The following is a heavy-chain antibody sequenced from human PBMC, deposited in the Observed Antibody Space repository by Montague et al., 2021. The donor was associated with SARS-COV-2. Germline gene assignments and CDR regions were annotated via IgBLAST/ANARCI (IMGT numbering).Heavy chain of an antibody. CDR1: GYTFTSYG. J-gene: IGHJ6*02. D-gene: IGHD3-10*01. CDR3: ARCYGSGSYTHYYYGMDV. Sequence: SVKVSCKASGYTFTSYGISWVRQTPGQGLEWMGWISAYNGNTNYAQKLQGRVTMTTDTSTSTAYMELRSLRSDDTAVYYCARCYGSGSYTHYYYGMDVWGQGTTVTVSS. CDR2: ISAYNGNT. V-gene: IGHV1-18*04.